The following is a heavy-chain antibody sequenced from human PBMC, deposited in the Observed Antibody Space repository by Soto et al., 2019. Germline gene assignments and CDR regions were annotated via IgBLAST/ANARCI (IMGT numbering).Heavy chain of an antibody. V-gene: IGHV3-53*01. CDR3: ATWHEREHAFDV. D-gene: IGHD1-1*01. CDR1: GLTISGKKY. CDR2: LYDVDGS. Sequence: ESGGGLIQPGESLRLSCAAFGLTISGKKYVAWVRQAPGKGLEWVSALYDVDGSFYADSVTGRFTTSSDSSKTTVYLQINDLRPDDTAVYYCATWHEREHAFDVWGQGTTVTISS. J-gene: IGHJ3*01.